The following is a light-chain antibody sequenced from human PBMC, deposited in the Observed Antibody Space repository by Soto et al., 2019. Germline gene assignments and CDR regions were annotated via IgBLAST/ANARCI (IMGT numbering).Light chain of an antibody. CDR1: QGISSY. CDR2: AAS. J-gene: IGKJ4*01. V-gene: IGKV1-27*01. CDR3: QEYNSAPLT. Sequence: IRMTQSPSSLSASTVDRVTITCRASQGISSYLAWYQKKPGKVPKLLIYAASTLQSGVPSRFSGSGSGTDFTLTISSLQPEGVATYYCQEYNSAPLTFGGGTKVDIK.